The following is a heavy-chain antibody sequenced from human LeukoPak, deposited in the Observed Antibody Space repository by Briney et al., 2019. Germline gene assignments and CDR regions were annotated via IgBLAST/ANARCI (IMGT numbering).Heavy chain of an antibody. D-gene: IGHD4-23*01. CDR3: ARAPTVVRVYPLGY. Sequence: ASVKVSCKASGYTFTGYYMHWVRQAPGQGLEWMGWINPNSGGTNYAQKFQGRVTMTRDTSISTAYMELSRLRSDDAAVYYSARAPTVVRVYPLGYWGQGTLVTVSS. CDR1: GYTFTGYY. CDR2: INPNSGGT. V-gene: IGHV1-2*02. J-gene: IGHJ4*02.